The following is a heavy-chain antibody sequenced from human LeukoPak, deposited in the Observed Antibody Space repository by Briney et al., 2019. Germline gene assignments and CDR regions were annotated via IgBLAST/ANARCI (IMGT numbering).Heavy chain of an antibody. J-gene: IGHJ5*02. Sequence: ASVKVSCRASGYTFTAYYMHWVRQAPGQGLEWMGRINPKSGDTNYAQKFQDRVTTTRDTSMSTAYMEISRLRYDDTAVYYCGRGIQSFDPWGQGTLVTVSS. CDR3: GRGIQSFDP. CDR1: GYTFTAYY. V-gene: IGHV1-2*06. CDR2: INPKSGDT.